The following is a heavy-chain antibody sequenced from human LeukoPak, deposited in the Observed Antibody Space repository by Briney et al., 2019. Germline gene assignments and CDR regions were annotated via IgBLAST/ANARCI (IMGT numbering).Heavy chain of an antibody. J-gene: IGHJ6*02. V-gene: IGHV3-11*04. CDR3: ARVNLGYSSSWYERYYYYYGMDV. D-gene: IGHD6-13*01. Sequence: GGSLRLSCAASGFTVSSNYMSWVRQAPGKGLEWVSYISSSGSTIYYADSVKGRFTISRDNAKNSLYLQMNSLRAEDTAVYYCARVNLGYSSSWYERYYYYYGMDVWGQGTTVTVSS. CDR2: ISSSGSTI. CDR1: GFTVSSNY.